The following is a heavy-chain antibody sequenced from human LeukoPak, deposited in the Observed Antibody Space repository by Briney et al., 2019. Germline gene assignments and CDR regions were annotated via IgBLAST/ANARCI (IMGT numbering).Heavy chain of an antibody. CDR3: ARADVDIAMVDY. CDR1: GGSFSGYY. CDR2: IYYSGST. V-gene: IGHV4-30-4*08. D-gene: IGHD5-18*01. J-gene: IGHJ4*02. Sequence: SETLSLTCAVYGGSFSGYYWSWIRQPPGKGLEWIGYIYYSGSTYYNPSLKSRVTISVDTSKNQFSLKLSSVTAADTAVYYCARADVDIAMVDYWGQGTLVAVSS.